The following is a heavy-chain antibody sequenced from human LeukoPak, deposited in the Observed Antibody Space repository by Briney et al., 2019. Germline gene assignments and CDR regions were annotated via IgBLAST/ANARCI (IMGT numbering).Heavy chain of an antibody. V-gene: IGHV3-48*01. Sequence: PGGSLRLSCAASGFTFSSYSMNWVRQAPGKGLEWVSYITSSSTIYYADSVKGRFTISRDNSKNTLYLQMNSLRAEDTAVYYCARAGGSYPHLFDYWGQGTLVTVSS. CDR1: GFTFSSYS. J-gene: IGHJ4*02. CDR2: ITSSSTI. CDR3: ARAGGSYPHLFDY. D-gene: IGHD1-26*01.